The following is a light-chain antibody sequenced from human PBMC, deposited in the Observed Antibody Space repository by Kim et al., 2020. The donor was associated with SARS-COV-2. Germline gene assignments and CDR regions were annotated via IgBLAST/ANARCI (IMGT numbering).Light chain of an antibody. CDR3: QHYGSSTKT. CDR1: RRVSSC. J-gene: IGKJ1*01. V-gene: IGKV3D-15*01. Sequence: PAEEAATPSCSSKRRVSSCLAWYQQKPGQAPSLLMSGTSTRATGIPDRFSGSGSGTEFTLTISSLQSEDFAVYYCQHYGSSTKTFGQGTKVDIK. CDR2: GTS.